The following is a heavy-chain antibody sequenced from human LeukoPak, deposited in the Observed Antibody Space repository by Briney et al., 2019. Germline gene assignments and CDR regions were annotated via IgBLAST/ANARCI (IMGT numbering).Heavy chain of an antibody. Sequence: PGGSLRLSCAASGFTFSSYDMHWVRQATGKGLEWVSPIGTAGDTYYPGSVKGRFTISRENAKNSLYLQMNSLRAGDTAVYYCARGDYGSGSYYNTYYYGMDVWGQGTTVTVSS. V-gene: IGHV3-13*01. J-gene: IGHJ6*02. D-gene: IGHD3-10*01. CDR1: GFTFSSYD. CDR2: IGTAGDT. CDR3: ARGDYGSGSYYNTYYYGMDV.